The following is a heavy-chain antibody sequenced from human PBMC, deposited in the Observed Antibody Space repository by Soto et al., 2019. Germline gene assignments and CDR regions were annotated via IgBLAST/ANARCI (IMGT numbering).Heavy chain of an antibody. CDR3: ARDSGYSEGYYYGMDV. J-gene: IGHJ6*02. CDR2: IYNSRHT. D-gene: IGHD6-13*01. CDR1: GGCVSSGSYY. Sequence: SETLSLTCAVSGGCVSSGSYYWSWIRQPPGKGLEGMRYIYNSRHTNYHPSLKSRVTISVDTAKNQCPLKLSSVAATDKAVYYCARDSGYSEGYYYGMDVWGQGTTVTVSS. V-gene: IGHV4-61*01.